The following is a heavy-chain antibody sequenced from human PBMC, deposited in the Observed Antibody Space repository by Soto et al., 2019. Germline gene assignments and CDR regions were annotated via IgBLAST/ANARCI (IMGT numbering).Heavy chain of an antibody. CDR2: IYYSGST. CDR1: GGSISSYY. J-gene: IGHJ6*02. D-gene: IGHD2-21*02. CDR3: ARDRGTVVTPIGYYYYYGMDV. Sequence: SETLSLTCTVSGGSISSYYWSWIRQPPGKGLEWIGYIYYSGSTNYNPSLKSRVTISVDTSKNQFSLKLSSVTAADTAVYYCARDRGTVVTPIGYYYYYGMDVWGQGTTVTVSS. V-gene: IGHV4-59*01.